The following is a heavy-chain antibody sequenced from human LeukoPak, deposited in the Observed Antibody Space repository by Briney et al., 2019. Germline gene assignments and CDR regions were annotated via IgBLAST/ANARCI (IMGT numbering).Heavy chain of an antibody. Sequence: ASVKVSCKASGYTFTSYGISWVRQAPGQGLEWMGWISIYNGNIKYAQKFQGRVIMTTDTSTSTAYMELRSLRSDDTAVYYCARDVAASRTPLSYSWGQGTLVTVSS. V-gene: IGHV1-18*01. CDR2: ISIYNGNI. D-gene: IGHD5-18*01. J-gene: IGHJ5*02. CDR1: GYTFTSYG. CDR3: ARDVAASRTPLSYS.